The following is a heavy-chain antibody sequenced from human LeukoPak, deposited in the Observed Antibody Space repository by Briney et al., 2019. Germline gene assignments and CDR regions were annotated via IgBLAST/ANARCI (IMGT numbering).Heavy chain of an antibody. J-gene: IGHJ4*02. V-gene: IGHV3-30-3*01. Sequence: GKSLRLSCAASGFTFRSYAIHWVRQAPGKGLEWVAFISYDGSIKYYADSVKGRFTISRDHSKNTLYLQMNSLRGEDTAVYHCTKGLTPDYWGQGTLVTVSS. D-gene: IGHD4-23*01. CDR1: GFTFRSYA. CDR3: TKGLTPDY. CDR2: ISYDGSIK.